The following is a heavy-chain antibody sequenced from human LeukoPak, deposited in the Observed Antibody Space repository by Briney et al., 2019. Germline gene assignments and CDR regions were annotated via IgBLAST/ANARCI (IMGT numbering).Heavy chain of an antibody. V-gene: IGHV3-30-3*01. D-gene: IGHD2-2*01. CDR1: GFTFSSYA. CDR3: AREPDIVVVPAASLDY. J-gene: IGHJ4*02. Sequence: PGGSLRLSCAASGFTFSSYAMHWVRQAPGKGLEWVAVISYDGNNKYYADSVKGRFTISRDNSKNTLYLQMNSLRAEDTAVYYCAREPDIVVVPAASLDYWGQGTLVTVSS. CDR2: ISYDGNNK.